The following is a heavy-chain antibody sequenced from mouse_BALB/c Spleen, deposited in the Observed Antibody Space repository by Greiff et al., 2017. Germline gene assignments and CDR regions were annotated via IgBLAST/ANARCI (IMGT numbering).Heavy chain of an antibody. CDR2: IYPGNSDT. V-gene: IGHV1-5*01. J-gene: IGHJ4*01. D-gene: IGHD3-1*01. CDR1: GYTFTSYW. Sequence: VQLKQSGTVLARPGASVKMSCKASGYTFTSYWMHWVKQRPGQGLEWIGAIYPGNSDTSYNQKFKGKAKLTAVTSTSTAYMELSSLTNEDSAVYYCTTARATDYAMDYWGQGTSVTVSS. CDR3: TTARATDYAMDY.